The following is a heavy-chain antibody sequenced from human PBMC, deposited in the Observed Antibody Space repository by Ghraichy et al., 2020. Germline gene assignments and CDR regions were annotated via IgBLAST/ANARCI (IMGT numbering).Heavy chain of an antibody. J-gene: IGHJ4*02. Sequence: GGSLRLSCAASGFTFSSYSMNWVRQAPGKGLEWVSSISSSSSYIYYADSVKGRFTISRDNAKNSLYLQMNSLRAEDTAVYYCARDCTDSGSYCYWGQGTLVTVSS. D-gene: IGHD1-26*01. CDR2: ISSSSSYI. V-gene: IGHV3-21*01. CDR3: ARDCTDSGSYCY. CDR1: GFTFSSYS.